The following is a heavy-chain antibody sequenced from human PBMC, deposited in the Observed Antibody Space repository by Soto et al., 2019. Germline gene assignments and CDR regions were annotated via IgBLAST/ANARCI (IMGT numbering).Heavy chain of an antibody. V-gene: IGHV3-23*01. Sequence: PWGSLSLSCASSGFSFKSYEMNWVRQAPGKGLEWVSAIGDAGDTTHYADSVKGRFTISRDNSKNTLYLQMDSLRAEDTAVYYCAKNRGIIMIVESWGQGTLVTVSS. CDR1: GFSFKSYE. D-gene: IGHD3-22*01. CDR2: IGDAGDTT. J-gene: IGHJ4*02. CDR3: AKNRGIIMIVES.